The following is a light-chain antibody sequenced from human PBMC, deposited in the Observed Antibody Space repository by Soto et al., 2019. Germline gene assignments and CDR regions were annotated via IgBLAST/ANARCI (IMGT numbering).Light chain of an antibody. Sequence: QSVLTQPPSVSGTPGQRVTVSCSGGRSNIGSNTVHWYQQLPGAAPKLLIYRDNQRPSGVPDRFAASKSGTSASLAISGLPSEDEGDYYCAAWDDSYNVLYVFGTGTKLTVL. V-gene: IGLV1-44*01. J-gene: IGLJ1*01. CDR3: AAWDDSYNVLYV. CDR1: RSNIGSNT. CDR2: RDN.